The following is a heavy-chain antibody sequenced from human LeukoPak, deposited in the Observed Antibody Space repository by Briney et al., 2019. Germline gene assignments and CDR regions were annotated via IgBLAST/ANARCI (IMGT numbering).Heavy chain of an antibody. J-gene: IGHJ4*02. CDR3: ARDWGSIVVVPAAPENYFDY. Sequence: PGRSLRLSCAASGFTFSSYAMHWVRHAPGKGLEWVAVISYDGSNKYHADSVKGRFTISRDNSKNTLHLQMNSLRAEDTAVYYCARDWGSIVVVPAAPENYFDYWGQGTLVAVSS. CDR1: GFTFSSYA. D-gene: IGHD2-2*01. V-gene: IGHV3-30*04. CDR2: ISYDGSNK.